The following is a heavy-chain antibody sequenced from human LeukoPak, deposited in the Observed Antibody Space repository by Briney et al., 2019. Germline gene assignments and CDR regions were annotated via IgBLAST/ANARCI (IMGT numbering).Heavy chain of an antibody. Sequence: ASVKVSCKASGYTFTGYYMHWVRQAPGQGLEWMGWINPNSGGTNYAQKFQGRVTMTRDTSISTAYMELSRLRSDDTAVYYCARDPVRGVGTIMYWFDPWGQGTLVTVSS. CDR2: INPNSGGT. D-gene: IGHD1-26*01. J-gene: IGHJ5*02. CDR1: GYTFTGYY. V-gene: IGHV1-2*02. CDR3: ARDPVRGVGTIMYWFDP.